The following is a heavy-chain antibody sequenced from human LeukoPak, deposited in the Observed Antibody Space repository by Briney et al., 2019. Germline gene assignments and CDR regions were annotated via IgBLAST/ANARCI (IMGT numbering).Heavy chain of an antibody. D-gene: IGHD3-10*01. J-gene: IGHJ3*02. CDR2: IAYIGSA. CDR3: ARRESRGPWPGPFDI. V-gene: IGHV4-39*01. Sequence: SETLSLTCSVSGGPLNSNSYSWDWIRQPPGKGLEWIGTIAYIGSANYNPSLKSRVSLSVDTSKKQFSVRLSSVTAADTAIYYCARRESRGPWPGPFDIWGQGTMVTVSS. CDR1: GGPLNSNSYS.